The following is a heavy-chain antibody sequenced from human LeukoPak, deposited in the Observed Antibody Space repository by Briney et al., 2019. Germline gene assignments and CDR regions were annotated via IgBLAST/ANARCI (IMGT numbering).Heavy chain of an antibody. Sequence: SETLSPTCTVSGGSISSGDYYWSWIRQPPGKGLEWIGYIYYSGSTYYNPSLKSRVTISVDTSKNQFSLKLSSVTAADTAVYYCARGGGFGEWAFDIWGQGTMVTVSS. CDR2: IYYSGST. CDR3: ARGGGFGEWAFDI. V-gene: IGHV4-30-4*01. J-gene: IGHJ3*02. D-gene: IGHD3-10*01. CDR1: GGSISSGDYY.